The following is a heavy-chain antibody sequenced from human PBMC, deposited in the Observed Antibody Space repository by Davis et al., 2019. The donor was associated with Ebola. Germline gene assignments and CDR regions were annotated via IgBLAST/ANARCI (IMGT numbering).Heavy chain of an antibody. D-gene: IGHD4-23*01. V-gene: IGHV3-33*06. CDR3: AKLPINSGSVGNYFDY. J-gene: IGHJ4*02. CDR1: GFTFSSYG. CDR2: IWYDGSNK. Sequence: GESLKISCAASGFTFSSYGMHWVRQAPGKGLEWVAVIWYDGSNKYYADSVKGRFTISRDNSKNTLFLQMNSLRAEDTAVYYCAKLPINSGSVGNYFDYWGQGTLVTVSA.